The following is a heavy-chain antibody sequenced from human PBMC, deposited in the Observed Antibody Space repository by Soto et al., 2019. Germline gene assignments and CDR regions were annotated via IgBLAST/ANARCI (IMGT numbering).Heavy chain of an antibody. CDR1: GFTFSNAW. V-gene: IGHV3-15*01. D-gene: IGHD3-3*01. CDR2: IKSKTDGGTT. Sequence: EVQLVESGGGLVKPGGSLRLSCAAPGFTFSNAWMSWVRQAPGKGLEWVGRIKSKTDGGTTDYAAPVKGRFTISRDDSKNTLYLQMNSLKTEDTAVYYCTTESLYYDFWSGYYFDYWGQGTLVTVSS. J-gene: IGHJ4*02. CDR3: TTESLYYDFWSGYYFDY.